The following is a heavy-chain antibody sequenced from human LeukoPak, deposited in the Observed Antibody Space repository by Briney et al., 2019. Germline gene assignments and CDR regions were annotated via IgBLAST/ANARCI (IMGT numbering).Heavy chain of an antibody. J-gene: IGHJ6*03. CDR3: TTDQPIVVVIAVSRGDYYYMDV. Sequence: GGSLRLSCAASGFTFSNAWMSWVRQAPGKGLEWVGRIKSKTDGGTTDYAAPVKGRFTISRDDSKKTLYLQMNSLKTEDTAVYYCTTDQPIVVVIAVSRGDYYYMDVWGKGTTVTVSS. D-gene: IGHD2-21*01. CDR2: IKSKTDGGTT. CDR1: GFTFSNAW. V-gene: IGHV3-15*01.